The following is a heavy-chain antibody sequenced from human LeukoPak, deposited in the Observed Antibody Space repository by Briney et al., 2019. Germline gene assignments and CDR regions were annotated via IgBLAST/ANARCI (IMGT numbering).Heavy chain of an antibody. J-gene: IGHJ4*02. CDR2: ISNSGRNT. CDR1: GFTFRSYA. Sequence: GGSLRLSCSASGFTFRSYAMAWVRQAPGTGLGWVSAISNSGRNTYYADSVKGRFTISRDNSKNTLYLQMNSLRAEDTAVYYCAKAFGLTTVTKFDYWGQGTLVTVSS. CDR3: AKAFGLTTVTKFDY. V-gene: IGHV3-23*01. D-gene: IGHD4-17*01.